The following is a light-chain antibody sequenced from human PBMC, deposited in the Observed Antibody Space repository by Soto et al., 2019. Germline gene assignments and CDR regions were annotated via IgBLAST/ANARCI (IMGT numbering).Light chain of an antibody. CDR3: QQYGLSQYT. Sequence: EIVLTQSPGTLSLSPGERATLSCRSSQSLSSGSLVWYQQKPGQAPSLLIYAASNRAPGISDKFRGSGSGTDFTLTISRLEPADSAVYYCQQYGLSQYTFGQGTKLEI. J-gene: IGKJ2*01. V-gene: IGKV3-20*01. CDR2: AAS. CDR1: QSLSSGS.